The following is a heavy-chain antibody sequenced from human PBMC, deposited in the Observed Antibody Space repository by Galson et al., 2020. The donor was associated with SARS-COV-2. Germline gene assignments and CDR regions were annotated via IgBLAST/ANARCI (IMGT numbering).Heavy chain of an antibody. J-gene: IGHJ6*02. CDR3: ARARYSSSWHIDYYYYYGMDV. D-gene: IGHD6-13*01. CDR2: IWYDGSNK. V-gene: IGHV3-33*01. CDR1: GFTFSSYG. Sequence: TGGSLRLSCAASGFTFSSYGMHWVRQAPGKGLEWVAVIWYDGSNKYYADSVKGRFTISRDNSKNTLYLQMNSLRAEDTAVYYCARARYSSSWHIDYYYYYGMDVWGQGTTVTVSS.